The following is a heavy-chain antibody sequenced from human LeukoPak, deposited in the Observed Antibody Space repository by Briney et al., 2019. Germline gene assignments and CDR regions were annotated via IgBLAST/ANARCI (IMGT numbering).Heavy chain of an antibody. CDR1: GFTFEIYW. Sequence: GGSLRLSCAASGFTFEIYWMSWVRQALAKGLEWVANIRKDGSEKNYVDSVKGRFTISRDNAKNSLYLQMNSLRADDTALYYCARHWEGVESDAFDIWGQGTMVTVSS. CDR3: ARHWEGVESDAFDI. CDR2: IRKDGSEK. D-gene: IGHD1-26*01. J-gene: IGHJ3*02. V-gene: IGHV3-7*04.